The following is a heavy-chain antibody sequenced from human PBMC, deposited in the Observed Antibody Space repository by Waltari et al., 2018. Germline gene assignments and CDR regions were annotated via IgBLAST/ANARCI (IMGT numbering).Heavy chain of an antibody. J-gene: IGHJ4*02. CDR1: GFTFSNYA. D-gene: IGHD3-10*01. V-gene: IGHV3-64*01. CDR2: ITSDGGTT. Sequence: EVQLVESGGGLVQPGGSLRLSCAASGFTFSNYAMPWVRQAPGKGLEYVSSITSDGGTTYYANSVKGRFTMSRDNSKNTLYLQMGSLRPEDTAVYYCARDRAGVGDDWGQGTLVTVSS. CDR3: ARDRAGVGDD.